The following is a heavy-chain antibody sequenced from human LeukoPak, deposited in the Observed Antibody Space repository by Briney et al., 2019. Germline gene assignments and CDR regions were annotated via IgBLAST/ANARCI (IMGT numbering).Heavy chain of an antibody. CDR3: ATEVMYITAVADY. CDR1: GFTFSSYS. V-gene: IGHV3-15*01. CDR2: IKSKTDGGTT. D-gene: IGHD6-19*01. J-gene: IGHJ4*02. Sequence: PGGSLRLSCAASGFTFSSYSMNWVRQAPGKGLEWVGRIKSKTDGGTTDYAAPVKGRFTISRDDSNNRLYLQMNSLKIEDTAVYYCATEVMYITAVADYWGQGTMVTVSS.